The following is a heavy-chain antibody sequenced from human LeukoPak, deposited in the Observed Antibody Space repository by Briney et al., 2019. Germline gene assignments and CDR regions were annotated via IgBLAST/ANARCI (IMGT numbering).Heavy chain of an antibody. J-gene: IGHJ4*02. CDR3: ARDNGDYDDNFDY. Sequence: ASVKVSCKASGYTFTGYYMHWVRQAPGQGLEWMGWINPSSGGTNYAQKFQGRVTMTRDTSISTAYMELSRLRSDDTAVYYCARDNGDYDDNFDYWGQGTLVTVSS. CDR2: INPSSGGT. D-gene: IGHD4-17*01. CDR1: GYTFTGYY. V-gene: IGHV1-2*02.